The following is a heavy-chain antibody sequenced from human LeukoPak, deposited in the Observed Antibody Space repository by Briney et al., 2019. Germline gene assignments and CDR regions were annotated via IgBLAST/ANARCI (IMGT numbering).Heavy chain of an antibody. CDR1: GFTFSDYT. D-gene: IGHD3-10*01. CDR3: ARGLDYYGSGNYQGY. Sequence: GGSLRLSCPASGFTFSDYTMHWVRQAPGKGLGWVASISSVSTYIFHADSVKGRFTISRDNAKNSVYLQMNSLRAEDTAVYYCARGLDYYGSGNYQGYWGQGTLVTVSS. J-gene: IGHJ4*02. CDR2: ISSVSTYI. V-gene: IGHV3-21*01.